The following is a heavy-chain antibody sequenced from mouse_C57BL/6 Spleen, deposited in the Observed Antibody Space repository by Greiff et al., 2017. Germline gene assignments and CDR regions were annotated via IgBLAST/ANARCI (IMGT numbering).Heavy chain of an antibody. CDR1: GYTFTDYY. CDR2: INPNNGGT. CDR3: ARLGYYDYDDYFDY. J-gene: IGHJ2*01. D-gene: IGHD2-4*01. V-gene: IGHV1-26*01. Sequence: VQLQQSGPELVKPGASVKISCKASGYTFTDYYMNWVKQSHGKSLEWIGDINPNNGGTSYNQKFKGKATLTVDKSSSTAYMELRSLTSEDSAVYYCARLGYYDYDDYFDYWGQGTTLAVSS.